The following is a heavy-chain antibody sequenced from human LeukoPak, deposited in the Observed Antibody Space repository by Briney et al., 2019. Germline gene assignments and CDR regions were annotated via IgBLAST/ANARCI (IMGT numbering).Heavy chain of an antibody. Sequence: SETLSLTCAVYGGSFSGYYWSWIRQLPGKGLEWIGEINHSGSTNYNPSLKSRVTISVDTSKNQFSLKLSSVTAADTAVYYCARGWTRGEDNWFDPWGQGTLVTVSS. CDR3: ARGWTRGEDNWFDP. D-gene: IGHD3-10*01. CDR1: GGSFSGYY. CDR2: INHSGST. V-gene: IGHV4-34*01. J-gene: IGHJ5*02.